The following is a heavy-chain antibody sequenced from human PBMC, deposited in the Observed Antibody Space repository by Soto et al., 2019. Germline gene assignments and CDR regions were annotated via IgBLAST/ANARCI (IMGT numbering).Heavy chain of an antibody. J-gene: IGHJ5*02. Sequence: ASVKVSCKASGYTFTSYGISWVRQAPGQGLEWMGWISAYNGNTNYAQKLQGRVTMTTDTSTSTAYMELRSLRSDDTAVYYCAREVGYCSSTSCYWWFDPWGQGTLVTSPQ. CDR2: ISAYNGNT. CDR1: GYTFTSYG. D-gene: IGHD2-2*01. CDR3: AREVGYCSSTSCYWWFDP. V-gene: IGHV1-18*01.